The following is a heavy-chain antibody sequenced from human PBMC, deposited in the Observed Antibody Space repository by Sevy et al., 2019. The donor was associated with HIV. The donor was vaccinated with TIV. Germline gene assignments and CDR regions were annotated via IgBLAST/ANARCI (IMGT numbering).Heavy chain of an antibody. V-gene: IGHV3-23*01. CDR3: ARPTPRIAPSSAAFFDY. CDR2: INGRGGSA. Sequence: QLGGFLRLSCAASGFTFSSFAMSWVRHIPGKGLEWVSTINGRGGSAYYADSVKGRFTLSRDNSNNTVFLQMNRLRDEDTAVYYCARPTPRIAPSSAAFFDYWGQGTLVTVSS. CDR1: GFTFSSFA. J-gene: IGHJ4*02. D-gene: IGHD1-26*01.